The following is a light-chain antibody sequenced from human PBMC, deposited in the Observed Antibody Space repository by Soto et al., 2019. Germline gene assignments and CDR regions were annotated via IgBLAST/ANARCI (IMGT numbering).Light chain of an antibody. CDR1: QTISSW. J-gene: IGKJ1*01. CDR3: QHYNSYPEA. V-gene: IGKV1-5*03. CDR2: KAS. Sequence: DIQMIHSPSTLSGSVGLRLNITCQASQTISSWLAWYQKKPGKAPKLLIYKASTLKSGVPSRLRGSGYGTELTITISSMQTDDFETYYCQHYNSYPEAFGQGTKVDIK.